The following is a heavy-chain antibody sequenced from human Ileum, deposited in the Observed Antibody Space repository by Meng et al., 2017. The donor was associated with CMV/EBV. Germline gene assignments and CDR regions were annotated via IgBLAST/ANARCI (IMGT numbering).Heavy chain of an antibody. D-gene: IGHD3-22*01. CDR2: ISPNSGGS. Sequence: ASVKVSCKASGYTFTGYYMHWVRQAPGQGLEWMGWISPNSGGSYYAQKLQGRVTMTRDTSISTAYMELSSLRSDDTAVYYCARGYYYDSSGYSNMGDYWGQGTLVTVSS. J-gene: IGHJ4*02. CDR3: ARGYYYDSSGYSNMGDY. V-gene: IGHV1-2*02. CDR1: GYTFTGYY.